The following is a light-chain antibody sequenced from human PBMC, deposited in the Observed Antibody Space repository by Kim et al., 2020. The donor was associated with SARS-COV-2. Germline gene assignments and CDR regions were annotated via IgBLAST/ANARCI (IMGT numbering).Light chain of an antibody. V-gene: IGLV2-23*02. CDR1: SSDVGSYNL. J-gene: IGLJ3*02. CDR2: EVS. CDR3: CSYAGSTTWV. Sequence: GQSITNSCPGTSSDVGSYNLVTWYQQHPGKAPQRMIYEVSKRPSGVSSRFSGSKSGNTASLTISGLQADDEADYYCCSYAGSTTWVFGGGTQLTVL.